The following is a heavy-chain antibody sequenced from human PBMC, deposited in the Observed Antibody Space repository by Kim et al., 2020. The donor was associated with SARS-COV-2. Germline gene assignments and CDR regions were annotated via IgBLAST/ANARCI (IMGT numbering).Heavy chain of an antibody. V-gene: IGHV1-3*01. D-gene: IGHD4-17*01. CDR3: ARPYFRNTLTTVTKAWFDP. CDR1: GYTFTSYA. J-gene: IGHJ5*02. CDR2: INAGNGNT. Sequence: ASVKVSCKASGYTFTSYAMHWVRQAPGQRLEWMGWINAGNGNTKYSQKFQGRVTITRDTSASTAYMELSSLRSEDTAVYYCARPYFRNTLTTVTKAWFDPWGQGTLVTVSS.